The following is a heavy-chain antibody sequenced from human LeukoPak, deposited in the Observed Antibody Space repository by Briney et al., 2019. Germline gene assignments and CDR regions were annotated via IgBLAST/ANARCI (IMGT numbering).Heavy chain of an antibody. J-gene: IGHJ4*02. V-gene: IGHV1-2*02. CDR2: INPNSGGT. D-gene: IGHD5-12*01. Sequence: ASVKVSCKTSGYTFTGYYMHWVRQAPGQGLEWMGWINPNSGGTNYAQKFQGRVTMTRDTSISTAYMELSRLRSDDTAVYYCARGLRGYSGYDYYWGQGTLVTVSS. CDR1: GYTFTGYY. CDR3: ARGLRGYSGYDYY.